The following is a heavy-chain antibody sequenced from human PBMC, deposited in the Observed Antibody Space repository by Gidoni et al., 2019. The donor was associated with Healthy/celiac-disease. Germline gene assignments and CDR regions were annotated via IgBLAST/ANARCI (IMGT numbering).Heavy chain of an antibody. CDR2: ISWNSGSI. V-gene: IGHV3-9*01. CDR1: GFPFDDYA. CDR3: ATASEWGRGAQTTKEDY. Sequence: EVQLVESGGGLVQPGRSLRLSCAASGFPFDDYAMHWVRQAPGKGLEWVSGISWNSGSIGYADSVKGRFTISRDNAKNSLYLQMNSLRAEDTALYYCATASEWGRGAQTTKEDYWGQGTLVTVSS. D-gene: IGHD3-16*01. J-gene: IGHJ4*02.